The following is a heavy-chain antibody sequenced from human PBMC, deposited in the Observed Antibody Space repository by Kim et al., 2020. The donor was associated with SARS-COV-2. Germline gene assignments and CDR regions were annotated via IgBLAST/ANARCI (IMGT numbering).Heavy chain of an antibody. CDR3: ARELVGATNYYGMDV. D-gene: IGHD1-26*01. J-gene: IGHJ6*02. V-gene: IGHV3-53*01. Sequence: DSVKGRFTISRDNSKNPLYLQMNSLRAEDTAVYYCARELVGATNYYGMDVWGQGTTVTVSS.